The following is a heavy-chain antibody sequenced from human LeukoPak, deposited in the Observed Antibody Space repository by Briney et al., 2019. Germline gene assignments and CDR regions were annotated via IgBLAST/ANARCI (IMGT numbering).Heavy chain of an antibody. D-gene: IGHD3-22*01. Sequence: ASVNVSFLVSGYTLTGLSMHWVRQAPCKGLEWMGGFDPEDGETIYAQKFQGRVTMTEDTSTDTAYMELSSLRSEDTAVYYCATARITMIVVPLDYWGQGTLVTVSS. CDR3: ATARITMIVVPLDY. J-gene: IGHJ4*02. CDR2: FDPEDGET. V-gene: IGHV1-24*01. CDR1: GYTLTGLS.